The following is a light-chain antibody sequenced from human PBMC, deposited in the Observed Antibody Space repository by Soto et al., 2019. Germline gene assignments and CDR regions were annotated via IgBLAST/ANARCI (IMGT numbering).Light chain of an antibody. CDR2: EVS. V-gene: IGLV2-8*01. CDR1: SSDVGGYNY. Sequence: QSALTQPPSASGSPGQSVTISCTGTSSDVGGYNYVSWYQQHPGKAPKLMIYEVSKRPSGVPDRFSGSKSGNTASLTVSGLQAEDEADYYCSSYAGSNNVLFGGGTKLTVI. J-gene: IGLJ2*01. CDR3: SSYAGSNNVL.